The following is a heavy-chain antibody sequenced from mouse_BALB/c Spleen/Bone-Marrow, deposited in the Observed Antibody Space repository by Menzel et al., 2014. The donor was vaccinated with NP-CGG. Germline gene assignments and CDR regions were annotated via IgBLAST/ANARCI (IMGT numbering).Heavy chain of an antibody. CDR1: EYEFPSHD. J-gene: IGHJ4*01. V-gene: IGHV5-2*03. Sequence: EVMLVEPGGGLVQPGESLKLSCESNEYEFPSHDMSWVRKTPEKRLELVAAINSDGGITNYPDTMERRFTISRDNTKKTLYLQMSSLRSEDTALYYCARHGFYYAMDYWGQGTSVTVSS. CDR2: INSDGGIT. CDR3: ARHGFYYAMDY.